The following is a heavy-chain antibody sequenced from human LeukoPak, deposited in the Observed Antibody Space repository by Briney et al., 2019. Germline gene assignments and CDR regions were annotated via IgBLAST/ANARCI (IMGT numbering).Heavy chain of an antibody. D-gene: IGHD1-26*01. CDR2: INTDGSST. Sequence: GGSLRLSCAASGFTFSSYWMHWVRQAQGKGLLWVSRINTDGSSTRYEDSVKGRFTISRDNAKNTLYLQMNSLRAEGTAVYYCAGSYGPNWFDPWGQGTLVTVSS. CDR3: AGSYGPNWFDP. J-gene: IGHJ5*02. CDR1: GFTFSSYW. V-gene: IGHV3-74*01.